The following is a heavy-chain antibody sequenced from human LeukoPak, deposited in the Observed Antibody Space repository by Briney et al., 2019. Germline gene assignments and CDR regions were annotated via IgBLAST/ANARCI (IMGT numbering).Heavy chain of an antibody. D-gene: IGHD2-21*02. V-gene: IGHV3-23*01. Sequence: PPGGSLRLSCAASGITFNSYAMSWVRQAPGKGLEWVSAISGSGGSTYYADSVKGRFTISRDNSKNTLYLQMNSLRAEDTAVYYCAPSYCGGDCSSYYFDYWGQGTLVTVSS. CDR2: ISGSGGST. J-gene: IGHJ4*02. CDR3: APSYCGGDCSSYYFDY. CDR1: GITFNSYA.